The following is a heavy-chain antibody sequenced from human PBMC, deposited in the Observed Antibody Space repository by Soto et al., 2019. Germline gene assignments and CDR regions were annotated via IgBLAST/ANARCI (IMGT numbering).Heavy chain of an antibody. Sequence: QVQLVQSGAEVKKPGASVKVSCKVSGYTLTELSMHWVRQAPGKGLEWMGGFDPGDGETIYPQKFQGRVTITEDTSTGTAFMELSSLRSEDTGGYYCATDGGSSWSYWGQGTLVTVSS. D-gene: IGHD6-13*01. V-gene: IGHV1-24*01. CDR1: GYTLTELS. CDR3: ATDGGSSWSY. J-gene: IGHJ4*02. CDR2: FDPGDGET.